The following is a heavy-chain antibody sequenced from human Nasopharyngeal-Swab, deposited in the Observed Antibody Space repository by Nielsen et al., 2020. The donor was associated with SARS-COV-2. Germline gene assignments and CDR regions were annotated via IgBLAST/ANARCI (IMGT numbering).Heavy chain of an antibody. CDR3: ARVQSSGWSYYYYGMDV. D-gene: IGHD6-19*01. V-gene: IGHV6-1*01. CDR2: TYYRSKWYN. Sequence: SQTFSLTRAISGDSVSSNSAAWNWIRQSPSRGLEWLGRTYYRSKWYNDYAVSVKSRITINPDTSKNQFSLQLNSVTPEDTAVYYCARVQSSGWSYYYYGMDVWGQGTTVTVSS. CDR1: GDSVSSNSAA. J-gene: IGHJ6*02.